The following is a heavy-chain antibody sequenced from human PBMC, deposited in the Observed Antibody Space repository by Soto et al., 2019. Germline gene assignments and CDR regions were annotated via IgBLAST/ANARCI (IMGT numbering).Heavy chain of an antibody. D-gene: IGHD5-18*01. CDR1: GFTFSSYG. V-gene: IGHV3-33*01. Sequence: GGSLRLSCAASGFTFSSYGMHWVRQAPGKGLEWVAVIWYDGSNKYYADSVKGRFTISRDNSKNTLYLQMNSLRAEDTAVYYCARDVSVDTAMSTISSYYYGMDVWGQGTTVTVSS. CDR3: ARDVSVDTAMSTISSYYYGMDV. CDR2: IWYDGSNK. J-gene: IGHJ6*02.